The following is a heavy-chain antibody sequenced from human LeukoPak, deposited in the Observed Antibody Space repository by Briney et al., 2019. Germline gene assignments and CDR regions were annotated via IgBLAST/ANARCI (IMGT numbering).Heavy chain of an antibody. D-gene: IGHD2-15*01. CDR2: ISGSGGST. CDR1: GFTFSSYA. Sequence: GGTLRLSCAASGFTFSSYAMSWVRQAPGKGLEWVSTISGSGGSTYYADSVKGRFTISRDNSKNTLYLQMNGLRAEDTALYSCAKDYCSGGSCYSGLDYWGQGTLVTVSS. V-gene: IGHV3-23*01. CDR3: AKDYCSGGSCYSGLDY. J-gene: IGHJ4*02.